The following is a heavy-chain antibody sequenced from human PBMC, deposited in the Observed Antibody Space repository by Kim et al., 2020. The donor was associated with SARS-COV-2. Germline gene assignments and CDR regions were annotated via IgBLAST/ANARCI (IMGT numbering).Heavy chain of an antibody. Sequence: SETLSLTCAVYGGSFSGYYWTWIRQSPGKGLEWIGDITDSGTTNRSPSLKSRVTISVDKSKNQFSLMLISVTAADTAVYYCASRLAGVDWCGPGTPVTDS. CDR1: GGSFSGYY. CDR3: ASRLAGVDW. CDR2: ITDSGTT. J-gene: IGHJ4*02. V-gene: IGHV4-34*01.